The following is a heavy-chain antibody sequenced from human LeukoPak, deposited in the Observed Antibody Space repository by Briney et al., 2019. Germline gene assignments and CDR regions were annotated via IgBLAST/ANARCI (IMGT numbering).Heavy chain of an antibody. D-gene: IGHD2-8*01. Sequence: PGGSLRLSCAASGFAFSSYTMNWVRQAPGKGLEWVSYISSGSNILYYADSVKGRFTVSRDNSKNTVYLQMNSLRVEDTAVYYCANEGPNFDYWGQGTLVTVSS. CDR1: GFAFSSYT. CDR2: ISSGSNIL. J-gene: IGHJ4*02. CDR3: ANEGPNFDY. V-gene: IGHV3-48*01.